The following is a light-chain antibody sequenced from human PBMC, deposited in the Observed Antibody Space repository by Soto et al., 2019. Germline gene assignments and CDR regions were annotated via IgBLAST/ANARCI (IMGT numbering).Light chain of an antibody. CDR3: SSFKRSYTYV. CDR2: DVT. V-gene: IGLV2-14*01. J-gene: IGLJ1*01. Sequence: QSVLTQHASVSGSPGQSITISCTGTSSDVGGYNYVSWYQQHPGKAPKLIIYDVTNRPSGVSHRFSGSKSGNTASLTISGLQVEDEGDYYCSSFKRSYTYVFGTGTKVTVL. CDR1: SSDVGGYNY.